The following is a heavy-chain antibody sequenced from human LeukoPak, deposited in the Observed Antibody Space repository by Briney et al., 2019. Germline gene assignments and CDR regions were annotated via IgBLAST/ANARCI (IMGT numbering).Heavy chain of an antibody. D-gene: IGHD2-2*01. Sequence: PGGSLRLSCAASGFTFSSYSMNWVRRAPGKGLEWVSSISSSSSYIYYADSVKGRFTISRDNAKNSLYLQMNSLRAEDTAVYYCAREVSEACSSTSCLYYFDYWGQGTLVTVSS. CDR1: GFTFSSYS. J-gene: IGHJ4*02. V-gene: IGHV3-21*01. CDR3: AREVSEACSSTSCLYYFDY. CDR2: ISSSSSYI.